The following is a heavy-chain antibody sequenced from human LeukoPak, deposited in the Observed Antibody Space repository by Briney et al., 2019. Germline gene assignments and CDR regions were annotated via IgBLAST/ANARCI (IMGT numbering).Heavy chain of an antibody. J-gene: IGHJ3*02. CDR2: ISSSSSYI. Sequence: GGSLRLSCAASGFTFSSYWMSWVRQAPRKGLEWVSSISSSSSYIYYADSVKGRFTISRDNAKNSLYLQMNSLRAEDTAVYYCARDHRIVTTHHDAFDIWGQGTMVTVSS. V-gene: IGHV3-21*01. CDR1: GFTFSSYW. D-gene: IGHD4-11*01. CDR3: ARDHRIVTTHHDAFDI.